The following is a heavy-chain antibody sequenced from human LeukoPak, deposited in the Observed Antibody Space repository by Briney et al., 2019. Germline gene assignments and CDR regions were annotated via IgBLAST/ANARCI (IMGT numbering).Heavy chain of an antibody. CDR3: ARGIVVVPAAGFDP. V-gene: IGHV4-31*03. D-gene: IGHD2-2*01. CDR1: GGSISSGGYY. J-gene: IGHJ5*02. CDR2: IYYSGST. Sequence: SQTLSLTCTVSGGSISSGGYYWSWIRQHPGKGLEWIGYIYYSGSTYYNPSLKSRVTISVDRSKNQFSLKLTSVTAADTAVYYCARGIVVVPAAGFDPWGQGTLVTVSS.